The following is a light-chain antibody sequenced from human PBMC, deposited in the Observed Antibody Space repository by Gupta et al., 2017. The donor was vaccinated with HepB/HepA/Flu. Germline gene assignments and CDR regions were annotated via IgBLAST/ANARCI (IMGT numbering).Light chain of an antibody. J-gene: IGLJ1*01. CDR2: NDN. CDR3: VGWDDSLSGYV. V-gene: IGLV1-47*02. CDR1: SSNIGNDN. Sequence: QPVLTPPPSASGTPGQRVTISCSGSSSNIGNDNAYWYQQLPGTAPKLLIYNDNQRPSGVPDRFCGSKSGTTASLAISGLRSEDEADYYCVGWDDSLSGYVFGAGTKVTVL.